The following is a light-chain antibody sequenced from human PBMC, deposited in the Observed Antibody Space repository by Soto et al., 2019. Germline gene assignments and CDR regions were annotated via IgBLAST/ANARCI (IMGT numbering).Light chain of an antibody. CDR1: QSVSSSY. CDR2: GAS. Sequence: EIVLTQSPGTLSLSPGERATLSCRASQSVSSSYLAWYQQTPGQAPRLIIYGASSRATGIPDRFRGSGSVTDFNLTISRMEPEDCAVYYCQQYCSSPLYTFGQGTKLEIK. J-gene: IGKJ2*01. V-gene: IGKV3-20*01. CDR3: QQYCSSPLYT.